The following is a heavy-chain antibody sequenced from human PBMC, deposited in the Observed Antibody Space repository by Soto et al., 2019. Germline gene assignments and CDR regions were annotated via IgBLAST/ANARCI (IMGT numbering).Heavy chain of an antibody. CDR2: IKTKTDGGTT. V-gene: IGHV3-15*01. CDR3: TTCRRGDCHVDYYGMDV. D-gene: IGHD2-21*02. CDR1: GFTFTYAL. Sequence: PGGSLRLSCAASGFTFTYALVNWVRQAPGKGLEWVGRIKTKTDGGTTDYAEPVKGRFTISRDDSKNTVYLQMTSLKTEATGEYYCTTCRRGDCHVDYYGMDVWGQGTTVTVSS. J-gene: IGHJ6*02.